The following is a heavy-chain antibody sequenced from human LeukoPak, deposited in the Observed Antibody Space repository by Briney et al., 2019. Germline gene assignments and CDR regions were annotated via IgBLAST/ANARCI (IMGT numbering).Heavy chain of an antibody. CDR3: ASYSYYYDSSGYFDY. J-gene: IGHJ4*02. D-gene: IGHD3-22*01. CDR2: IYYSGST. Sequence: SETLSLTYTVSGGSISSYYWSWIRQPPGKGLEWIGYIYYSGSTNYNPSLKSRVTISVDTSKNQFSLKLSSVTAADTAVYYCASYSYYYDSSGYFDYWGQGTLVTVSS. V-gene: IGHV4-59*01. CDR1: GGSISSYY.